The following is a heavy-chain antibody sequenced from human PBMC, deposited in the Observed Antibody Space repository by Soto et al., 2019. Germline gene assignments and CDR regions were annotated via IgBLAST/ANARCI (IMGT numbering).Heavy chain of an antibody. V-gene: IGHV4-34*01. J-gene: IGHJ4*02. CDR1: GGSFSGYY. CDR3: ARDVRRYFDWSNRGYYFDY. D-gene: IGHD3-9*01. CDR2: INHSGST. Sequence: QVQLQQWGAGLLKPSETLSLTCAVYGGSFSGYYWSWIRQPPGKGLEWIGEINHSGSTNYNPSLKSRVTISVDTSKNQFSLKLSSVTAADTAVYYCARDVRRYFDWSNRGYYFDYWGQGTLVTVSS.